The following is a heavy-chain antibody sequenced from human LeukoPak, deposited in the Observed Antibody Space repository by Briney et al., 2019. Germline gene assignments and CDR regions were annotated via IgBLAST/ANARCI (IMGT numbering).Heavy chain of an antibody. J-gene: IGHJ4*02. CDR3: ARDGVGDIVVVPAAQTGDY. CDR1: GYTFTSYG. D-gene: IGHD2-2*01. CDR2: ISAYNGNT. Sequence: ASVKVSCKASGYTFTSYGISWVRQAPGQGLEWMGWISAYNGNTNYAQKLQGRVTMTTDTSTSTAYMELRSLRSDDTAVYYCARDGVGDIVVVPAAQTGDYWGQGTLVTVSS. V-gene: IGHV1-18*01.